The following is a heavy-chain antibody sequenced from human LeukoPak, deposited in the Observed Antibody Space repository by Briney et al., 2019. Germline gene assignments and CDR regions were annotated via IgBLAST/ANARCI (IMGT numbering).Heavy chain of an antibody. J-gene: IGHJ4*02. D-gene: IGHD1-26*01. V-gene: IGHV3-23*01. CDR3: AKVPAPYSGSYLVNFDY. Sequence: PGASLRFSCAASGFTFSSYAMSWVRQAPGKGLEWVSAISGSGGSTYCADSVKGRFTISRDNSKNTLYLQMNSLRAEDTAVYYCAKVPAPYSGSYLVNFDYWGQGTLVTVSS. CDR2: ISGSGGST. CDR1: GFTFSSYA.